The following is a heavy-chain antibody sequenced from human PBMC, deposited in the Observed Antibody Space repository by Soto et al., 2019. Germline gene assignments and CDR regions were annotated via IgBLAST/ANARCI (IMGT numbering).Heavy chain of an antibody. J-gene: IGHJ6*03. CDR3: ARDDVLCDGRRCYGVALDI. D-gene: IGHD2-15*01. Sequence: KGVEWVSLIQSGGPTYYADSVKGRFTISRDTSENTLHLQMDSLRAEDTAVYYCARDDVLCDGRRCYGVALDIPGKPITVTVSS. CDR2: IQSGGPT. V-gene: IGHV3-66*01.